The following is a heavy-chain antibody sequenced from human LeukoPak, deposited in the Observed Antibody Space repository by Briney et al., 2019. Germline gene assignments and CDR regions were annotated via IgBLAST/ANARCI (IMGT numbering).Heavy chain of an antibody. CDR2: IGPTGTDR. Sequence: KAGGSLRLSCAASGFTFSSCGFNWVRQALGKGLEWVSSIGPTGTDRYYADSVRGRFTISRDNAKNSMYLQMDSLRDEDTAVYYCATETIGRHYDYWGQGTLLTVSS. CDR1: GFTFSSCG. CDR3: ATETIGRHYDY. V-gene: IGHV3-21*01. D-gene: IGHD1-14*01. J-gene: IGHJ4*02.